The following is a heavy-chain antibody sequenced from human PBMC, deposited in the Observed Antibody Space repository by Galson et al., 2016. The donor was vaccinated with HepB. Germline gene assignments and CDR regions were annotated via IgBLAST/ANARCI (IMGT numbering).Heavy chain of an antibody. J-gene: IGHJ3*01. V-gene: IGHV3-23*01. CDR2: ISGSGGST. Sequence: SLRLSCAASGFTFSNYAMSWVRQTPGKGLEWVSGISGSGGSTYYTDSVKGRFTISRDNSKNTLYLQMISLRAEDTAVYYCAKRGQQLVKDAFDVWGQGTLVTVSS. CDR3: AKRGQQLVKDAFDV. D-gene: IGHD6-13*01. CDR1: GFTFSNYA.